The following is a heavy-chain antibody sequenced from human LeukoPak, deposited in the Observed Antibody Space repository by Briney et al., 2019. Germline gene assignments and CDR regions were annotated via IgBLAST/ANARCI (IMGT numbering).Heavy chain of an antibody. CDR2: INQDGTIT. CDR3: SREGPYESTGYVDH. V-gene: IGHV3-7*01. Sequence: GGSLRLSCAASGFTVSSNYMSWVRQAPGKGLEWVANINQDGTITYYLDSVKGRFTISRDNTKNSVYLQMNSLRAEDTAVYFCSREGPYESTGYVDHWGQGTLVTVSS. D-gene: IGHD3-22*01. J-gene: IGHJ4*02. CDR1: GFTVSSNY.